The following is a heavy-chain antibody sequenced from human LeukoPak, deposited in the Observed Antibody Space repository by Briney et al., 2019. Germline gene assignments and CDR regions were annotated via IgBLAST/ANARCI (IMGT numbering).Heavy chain of an antibody. V-gene: IGHV4-59*08. CDR1: GGSISSYY. J-gene: IGHJ3*02. D-gene: IGHD3-22*01. Sequence: ASETLSLTCTVSGGSISSYYWSWIRQPPGKGLEWIGYIYYSGSTNYNPSLKSRVTISVDTSKNQFSLKLSSVTAADTAVYYCARQPPYYDSSGDAFDIWGQGTMVTVSS. CDR3: ARQPPYYDSSGDAFDI. CDR2: IYYSGST.